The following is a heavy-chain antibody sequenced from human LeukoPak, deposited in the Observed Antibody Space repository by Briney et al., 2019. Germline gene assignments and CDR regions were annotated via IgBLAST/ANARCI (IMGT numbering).Heavy chain of an antibody. D-gene: IGHD6-13*01. CDR2: TYYRSKWYN. J-gene: IGHJ6*02. CDR1: GDSVSSNSAA. Sequence: SQTLSLTCAISGDSVSSNSAAWNWIRQSPSRGLEWLGRTYYRSKWYNDYAVSVKSRITINPDTSKNQFSLQLNSVTPEDTAVYYCARDGAAAGTRDYYYGMDVWGQGTTVTVSS. V-gene: IGHV6-1*01. CDR3: ARDGAAAGTRDYYYGMDV.